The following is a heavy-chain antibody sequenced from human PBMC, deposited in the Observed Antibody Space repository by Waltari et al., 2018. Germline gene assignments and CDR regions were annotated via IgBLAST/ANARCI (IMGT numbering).Heavy chain of an antibody. CDR1: GFTFSSYE. CDR2: IYSGGST. J-gene: IGHJ4*02. V-gene: IGHV3-66*01. D-gene: IGHD6-13*01. Sequence: EVQLVESGGGLVQPGGSLRLSGAASGFTFSSYEMNWVRQAPGKGLEWVSVIYSGGSTYYADSVKGRFTISRDNSKNTLYLQMNSLRAEDTAVYYCARGPFSSWGFYWGQGTLVTVSS. CDR3: ARGPFSSWGFY.